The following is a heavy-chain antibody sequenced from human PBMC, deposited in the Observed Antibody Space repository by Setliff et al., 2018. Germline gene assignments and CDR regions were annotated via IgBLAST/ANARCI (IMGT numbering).Heavy chain of an antibody. CDR1: GGSISSSNW. CDR3: ARGGGNQLLLYGSNWFDP. V-gene: IGHV4-4*02. J-gene: IGHJ5*02. Sequence: PSETLSLTCAVSGGSISSSNWWSWVRQPPGKGLEWIGEIYHSGSTNYNPSLKSRVTISVDKSKNQFSLKLSSVTAADTAVYYCARGGGNQLLLYGSNWFDPWGQGTLVTVSS. CDR2: IYHSGST. D-gene: IGHD2-2*01.